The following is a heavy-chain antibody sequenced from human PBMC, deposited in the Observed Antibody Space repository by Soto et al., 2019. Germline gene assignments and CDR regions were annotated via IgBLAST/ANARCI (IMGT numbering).Heavy chain of an antibody. J-gene: IGHJ5*02. V-gene: IGHV5-51*01. CDR2: IYPGDSNT. D-gene: IGHD2-15*01. Sequence: GESLNLSCKGSGYSFTRYLMGWVRQMPGKGLEWMGIIYPGDSNTRYSPSFQGQVTISADKSISTAYLQWSSLKASDTAMYYCARHGPRVAAAPFNWFDPWGQGTLVTVSS. CDR1: GYSFTRYL. CDR3: ARHGPRVAAAPFNWFDP.